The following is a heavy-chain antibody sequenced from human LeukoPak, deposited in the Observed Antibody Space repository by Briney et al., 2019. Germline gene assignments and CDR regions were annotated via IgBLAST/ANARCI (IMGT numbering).Heavy chain of an antibody. CDR3: ARGPTVITFNAFDV. V-gene: IGHV3-64*01. D-gene: IGHD4-17*01. CDR2: ISSNGIYT. J-gene: IGHJ3*01. Sequence: GGSLRLSCAASGFTFSDYGMYWGRQAPGKGLEHVSGISSNGIYTYYANSVKGRFTISRDNSKNTLYLQMGSLRPEDMAVYYCARGPTVITFNAFDVWGQGTMVTVSS. CDR1: GFTFSDYG.